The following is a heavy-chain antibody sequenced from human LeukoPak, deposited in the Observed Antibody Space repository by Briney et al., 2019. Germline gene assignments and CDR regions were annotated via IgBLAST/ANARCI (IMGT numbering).Heavy chain of an antibody. CDR1: GFTVSSNY. V-gene: IGHV3-53*01. Sequence: GGSLRLSCAASGFTVSSNYMSWVRQAPGKGLEWVSVIYSGGSTYYADSVKGRFTISRDNAKSSLYLQMNSLRAEDTAVYYCARDRGYEGVDYWGQGTLVTVSS. CDR3: ARDRGYEGVDY. J-gene: IGHJ4*02. CDR2: IYSGGST. D-gene: IGHD3-10*01.